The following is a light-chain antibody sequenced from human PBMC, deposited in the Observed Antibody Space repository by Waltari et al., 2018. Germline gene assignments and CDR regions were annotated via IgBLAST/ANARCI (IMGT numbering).Light chain of an antibody. V-gene: IGKV1-39*01. J-gene: IGKJ3*01. Sequence: DILMTQSPSSLSASVGDRVIITCRASQNINNYLNWYQQKPGKAPKLLIYASSNLQGGVPSRFSGDGSGTDFTLTISTLQPEDFATYYCQQSSSSPITFGPGTKVDVK. CDR2: ASS. CDR1: QNINNY. CDR3: QQSSSSPIT.